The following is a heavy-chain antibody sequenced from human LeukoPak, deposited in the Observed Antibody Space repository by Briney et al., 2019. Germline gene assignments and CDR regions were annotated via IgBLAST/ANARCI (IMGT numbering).Heavy chain of an antibody. CDR2: IKQDGREK. Sequence: GGSLRLSCAASGFTFSRYWMTWVRQAPGKGLEWVANIKQDGREKYYVDSVKGRFTISRDNAKNSLYLQMNSLRAEDTAVYYCARGHYELWYWGQGTLVTVSS. CDR3: ARGHYELWY. CDR1: GFTFSRYW. V-gene: IGHV3-7*02. D-gene: IGHD3-16*01. J-gene: IGHJ1*01.